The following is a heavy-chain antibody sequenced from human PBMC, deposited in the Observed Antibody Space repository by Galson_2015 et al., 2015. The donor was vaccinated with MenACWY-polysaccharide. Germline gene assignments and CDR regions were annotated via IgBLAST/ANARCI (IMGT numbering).Heavy chain of an antibody. CDR3: ARAGAKYCRGGNCFFNWFDP. J-gene: IGHJ5*02. D-gene: IGHD2-15*01. CDR2: TNGDGGAT. V-gene: IGHV3-74*01. Sequence: SLRLSCAASGFTFSSYAMSWVRQAPGKGLVWVSRTNGDGGATDYADSVKGRFTISRDNAKNTLYLQMNSLRAEDTAVYYCARAGAKYCRGGNCFFNWFDPWGQGTLVTVSS. CDR1: GFTFSSYA.